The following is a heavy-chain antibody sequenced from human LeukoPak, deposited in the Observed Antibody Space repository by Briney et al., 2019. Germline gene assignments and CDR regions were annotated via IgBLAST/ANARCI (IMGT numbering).Heavy chain of an antibody. CDR2: INTNTGNP. J-gene: IGHJ4*02. CDR1: GYTFTSYA. Sequence: ASVKVSCKASGYTFTSYAMNWVRQAPGQGLEWMGGINTNTGNPTYAQGFTGRFVFSLDTSVSTAYLQISSLKAEDTAVYYCARGGYYDILTPWDYWGQGTLVTVSS. D-gene: IGHD3-9*01. V-gene: IGHV7-4-1*02. CDR3: ARGGYYDILTPWDY.